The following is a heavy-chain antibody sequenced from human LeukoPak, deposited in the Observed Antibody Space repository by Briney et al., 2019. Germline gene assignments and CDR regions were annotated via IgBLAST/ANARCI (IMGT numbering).Heavy chain of an antibody. V-gene: IGHV7-4-1*02. J-gene: IGHJ4*02. CDR3: ARDSVVVPAADFDY. CDR1: GYTFTSYD. D-gene: IGHD2-2*01. Sequence: ASVKVSCKASGYTFTSYDINWVRQAPDQGFRGWDWINTSTGNPTYAQGFTGRFVFSLDTSVSTAYLQISSLKAEDTAVYYCARDSVVVPAADFDYWGQGTLVTVSS. CDR2: INTSTGNP.